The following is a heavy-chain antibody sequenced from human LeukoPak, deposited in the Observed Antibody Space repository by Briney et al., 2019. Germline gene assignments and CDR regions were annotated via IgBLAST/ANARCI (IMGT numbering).Heavy chain of an antibody. D-gene: IGHD4-17*01. CDR2: IYPGDSDT. V-gene: IGHV5-51*01. J-gene: IGHJ4*02. CDR3: ARSDYGDYFDY. CDR1: GYSFTRYW. Sequence: GESLKISRKGSGYSFTRYWLGWVRPMPGKGLEWVGIIYPGDSDTRYSPSFQGQVTISADKSISTAYLQWSSLKASDTAMYYCARSDYGDYFDYWGQGTLVTVSS.